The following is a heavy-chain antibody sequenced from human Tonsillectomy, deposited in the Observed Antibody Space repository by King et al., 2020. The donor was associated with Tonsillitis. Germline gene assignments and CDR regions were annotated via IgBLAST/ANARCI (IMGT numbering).Heavy chain of an antibody. Sequence: VQLQQWGAGLLRPSETLSLTCAVYGGSFSGYYWSWIRQPPGKGLEWIGEINHSGSTNYNPSLKSRVTISVDTSKNQFSLTLSAVTAADTAVFYCARAHSGRYYYDSSGFDYWGQGTLVTVSS. CDR3: ARAHSGRYYYDSSGFDY. J-gene: IGHJ4*02. CDR2: INHSGST. V-gene: IGHV4-34*01. CDR1: GGSFSGYY. D-gene: IGHD3-22*01.